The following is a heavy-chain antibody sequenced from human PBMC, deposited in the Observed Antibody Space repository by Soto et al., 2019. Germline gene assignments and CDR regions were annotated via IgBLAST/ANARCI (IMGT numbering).Heavy chain of an antibody. CDR1: GGTFSSYA. J-gene: IGHJ4*02. CDR3: ASEGATTRWLQLRNAPFDY. V-gene: IGHV1-69*01. D-gene: IGHD1-26*01. Sequence: QVQLVQSGAEVKKPGSSVKVSCKASGGTFSSYAITWVRQAPGQGLEWMGGIIPIFGTANYAQKFQGRVTITADESTSTAYMELSSLRSEDTAVYYCASEGATTRWLQLRNAPFDYWGQGTLVTVSS. CDR2: IIPIFGTA.